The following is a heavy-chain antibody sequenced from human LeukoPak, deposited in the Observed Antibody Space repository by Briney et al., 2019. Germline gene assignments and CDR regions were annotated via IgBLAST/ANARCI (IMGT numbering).Heavy chain of an antibody. V-gene: IGHV3-23*01. J-gene: IGHJ4*02. D-gene: IGHD3-10*01. CDR3: ARSYSYGAGTYHFDY. Sequence: GGSLRLSCAASGFTFSSYAMSWVRQAPGKGLEWVSSISASGGSTYYADSVKGRFTISRDNSKNTLYLQMNSLRADDTAVYYCARSYSYGAGTYHFDYWSQGTLVPVSS. CDR1: GFTFSSYA. CDR2: ISASGGST.